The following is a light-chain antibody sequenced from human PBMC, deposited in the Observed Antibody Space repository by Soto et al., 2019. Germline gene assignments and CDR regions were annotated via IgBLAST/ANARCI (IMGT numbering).Light chain of an antibody. J-gene: IGLJ1*01. CDR3: AAWDDSLNDYV. Sequence: SVLTQPPSASGTPGQRVTISCSGSRSNIGSYTVNWYQQLPGTAPKLLIFSNHRRPSRVPDRFSGSKSGTSASLAISGLQSEDEADYFCAAWDDSLNDYVFGTGTKLTVL. CDR1: RSNIGSYT. V-gene: IGLV1-44*01. CDR2: SNH.